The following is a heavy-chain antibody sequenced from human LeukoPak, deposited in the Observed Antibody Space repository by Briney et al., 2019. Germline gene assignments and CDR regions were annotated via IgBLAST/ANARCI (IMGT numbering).Heavy chain of an antibody. CDR3: ARDLGEYSSSWFDI. J-gene: IGHJ5*02. D-gene: IGHD6-13*01. CDR2: INWNGGST. Sequence: GSLRLSCAASGFTFDDYGMSWVRQAPGKGLEWVSGINWNGGSTGYADSVKGRFTISRDNAKNSLYLQMNSLRAEDTALYYRARDLGEYSSSWFDIWGQGTLVTVSS. CDR1: GFTFDDYG. V-gene: IGHV3-20*04.